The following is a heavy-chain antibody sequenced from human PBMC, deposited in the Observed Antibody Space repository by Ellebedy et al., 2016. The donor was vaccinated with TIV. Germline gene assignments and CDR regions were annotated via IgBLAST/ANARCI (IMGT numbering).Heavy chain of an antibody. CDR3: ARKVAAAGTISWYYYGMDV. D-gene: IGHD6-13*01. CDR1: GFTFSSYG. J-gene: IGHJ6*02. CDR2: IWYDGSNK. V-gene: IGHV3-33*01. Sequence: GGSLRLSXAASGFTFSSYGMHWVRQAPGKGLEWVAVIWYDGSNKYYADSVKGRFTISRDNSKNTLYLQMNSLRAEDTAVYYCARKVAAAGTISWYYYGMDVWGQGTTVTVSS.